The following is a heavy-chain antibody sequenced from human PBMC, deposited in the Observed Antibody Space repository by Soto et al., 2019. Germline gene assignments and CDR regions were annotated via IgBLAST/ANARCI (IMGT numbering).Heavy chain of an antibody. J-gene: IGHJ4*02. CDR2: INNDGRST. D-gene: IGHD1-1*01. V-gene: IGHV3-74*01. CDR3: ARSTWKNYFDS. Sequence: EVQLVESGGGLVQPGGSLRLSCAASGFTFSDYWMHWARQTPGKGLMWISRINNDGRSTDNADSVKGRFTISTDNARNTLYLQMNSLRAEDTAVYYCARSTWKNYFDSWGQGTLVTVSS. CDR1: GFTFSDYW.